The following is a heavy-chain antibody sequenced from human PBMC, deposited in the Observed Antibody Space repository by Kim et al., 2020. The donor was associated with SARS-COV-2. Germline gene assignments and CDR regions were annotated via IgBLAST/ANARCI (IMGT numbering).Heavy chain of an antibody. D-gene: IGHD3-9*01. CDR3: ARAYDILTGYTDAFDI. CDR2: IYSGGST. J-gene: IGHJ3*02. V-gene: IGHV3-53*04. Sequence: GGSLRLSCAASGFTVSSNYMSWVRQAPGKGLEWVSVIYSGGSTYYADSGKGRFTISRHNSKNTLYLQMNSLRAEDTAVYYCARAYDILTGYTDAFDIWGQGTMVTVSS. CDR1: GFTVSSNY.